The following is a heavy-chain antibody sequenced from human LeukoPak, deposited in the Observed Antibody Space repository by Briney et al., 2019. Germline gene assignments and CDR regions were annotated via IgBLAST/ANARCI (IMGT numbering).Heavy chain of an antibody. Sequence: GGSLRLSCAASGFTFSSHEMNWVRQAPGKGLEWVSYISSSGSTIYYADSVKGRFTISRDNAKNSLYLQMNSLRAEDTAVYYCARVAVCGGDCYLIDYWGQGALVTVSS. CDR2: ISSSGSTI. D-gene: IGHD2-21*02. CDR3: ARVAVCGGDCYLIDY. V-gene: IGHV3-48*03. J-gene: IGHJ4*02. CDR1: GFTFSSHE.